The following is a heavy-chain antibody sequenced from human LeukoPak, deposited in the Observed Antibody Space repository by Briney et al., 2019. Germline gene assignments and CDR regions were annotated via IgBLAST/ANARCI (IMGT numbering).Heavy chain of an antibody. CDR3: ATDRVLR. V-gene: IGHV3-7*03. J-gene: IGHJ6*04. CDR1: GLPYSDFR. Sequence: GGSLSLSCAVSGLPYSDFRMYWVRQAPGKGLEWVANIKYDGSEKHYVDSVKGRFTISRDNAKNTRYLQMNSLRVEDTAIYDCATDRVLRWGKGTTVTVSS. D-gene: IGHD3-10*01. CDR2: IKYDGSEK.